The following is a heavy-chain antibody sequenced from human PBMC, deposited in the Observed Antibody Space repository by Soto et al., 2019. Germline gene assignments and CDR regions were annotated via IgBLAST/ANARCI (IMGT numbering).Heavy chain of an antibody. Sequence: SDPLSLTGTISGGSFSIYYWRWIRQPPGKGLEWVGYIYYSGSTNYNPSLKSRVTISLCTSKNQFGMKLSSVTAADKAVYYCARGSSSYYYYGMDVWGQGTTVTV. CDR3: ARGSSSYYYYGMDV. CDR2: IYYSGST. V-gene: IGHV4-59*01. J-gene: IGHJ6*02. D-gene: IGHD6-6*01. CDR1: GGSFSIYY.